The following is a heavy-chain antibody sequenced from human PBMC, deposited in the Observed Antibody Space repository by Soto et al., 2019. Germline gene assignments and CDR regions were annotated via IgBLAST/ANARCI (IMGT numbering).Heavy chain of an antibody. J-gene: IGHJ4*02. Sequence: SETLSLTCIVSGGSIRGSYCSWIRPSPGKGLEWLGYVYYTGSTNYSPSLRSRVSISVDTSKNEFSLRLSSVTAADTAVYFCARSVAVPGAHIDYWGQGTQVTVSS. D-gene: IGHD6-19*01. V-gene: IGHV4-59*01. CDR3: ARSVAVPGAHIDY. CDR1: GGSIRGSY. CDR2: VYYTGST.